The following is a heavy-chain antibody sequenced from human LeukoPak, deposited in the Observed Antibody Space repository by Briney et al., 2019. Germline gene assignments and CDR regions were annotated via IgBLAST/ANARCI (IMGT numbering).Heavy chain of an antibody. CDR1: GFTFSSYA. CDR3: AKEGYYYDSSGYYPPTF. CDR2: ISGSGGSK. V-gene: IGHV3-23*01. J-gene: IGHJ4*02. D-gene: IGHD3-22*01. Sequence: GGSLRLSCAASGFTFSSYAMSWVRQAPGKGLEWVSAISGSGGSKYCADSVKGRFTISRDNSKNTLYLQMNSLRAEDTAVYYCAKEGYYYDSSGYYPPTFWGQGTLVTVSS.